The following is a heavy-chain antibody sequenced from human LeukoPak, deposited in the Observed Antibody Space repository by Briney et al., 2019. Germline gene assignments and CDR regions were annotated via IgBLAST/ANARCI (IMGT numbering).Heavy chain of an antibody. CDR1: GFTFSNYW. CDR2: INRDGSER. Sequence: PGGSLRLSCAASGFTFSNYWMTWVRQAPGKGLEWVANINRDGSERYYVDSVKGRFTISRDDAKNTLYLQMNSLRAEDTAVYYCARDRGYYDSSGLVDYWGQGTLVTVSS. CDR3: ARDRGYYDSSGLVDY. J-gene: IGHJ4*02. V-gene: IGHV3-7*01. D-gene: IGHD3-22*01.